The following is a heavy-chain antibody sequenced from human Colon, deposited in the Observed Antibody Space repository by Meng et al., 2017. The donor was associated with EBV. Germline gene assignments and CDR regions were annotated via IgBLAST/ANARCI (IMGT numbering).Heavy chain of an antibody. J-gene: IGHJ4*02. CDR1: GASISSNNW. V-gene: IGHV4-4*02. Sequence: QVQLQESGPGRVEPSGALSLTCAVSGASISSNNWWSWVRQPPGKGLEWIGEIYHGGNTNYHPSLKGRVTISVDRSNDQFTLSLNSVTAADTAVYYCARGNAYNAPSFDYWGQGTLVTVSS. CDR2: IYHGGNT. D-gene: IGHD5-24*01. CDR3: ARGNAYNAPSFDY.